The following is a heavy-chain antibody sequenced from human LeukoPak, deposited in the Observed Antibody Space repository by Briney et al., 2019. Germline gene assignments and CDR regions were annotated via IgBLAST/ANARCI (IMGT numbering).Heavy chain of an antibody. CDR2: FHPEDGET. CDR3: ATGVSPSYSSGWYWVDAFDI. Sequence: ASVKVSCKVSGYTLTELSMHWVRQAPGKGLEWMGGFHPEDGETIYAQKFQGRVTMTEDTSTDTAYMELSSLRSEDTAVYYCATGVSPSYSSGWYWVDAFDIWGQGTMVTVSS. J-gene: IGHJ3*02. CDR1: GYTLTELS. D-gene: IGHD6-19*01. V-gene: IGHV1-24*01.